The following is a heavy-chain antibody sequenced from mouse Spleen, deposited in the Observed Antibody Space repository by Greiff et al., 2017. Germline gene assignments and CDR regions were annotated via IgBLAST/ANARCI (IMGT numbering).Heavy chain of an antibody. D-gene: IGHD2-4*01. CDR1: GYAFTNYL. CDR2: INPGSGGT. J-gene: IGHJ4*01. V-gene: IGHV1-54*01. Sequence: QVQLKESGAELVRPGTSVKVSCKASGYAFTNYLIEWVKQRPGQGLEWIGVINPGSGGTNYNEKFKGKATLTADKSSSTAYMQLSSLTSEDSAVYFCARSRDYDYDENAMDYWGQGTSVTVSS. CDR3: ARSRDYDYDENAMDY.